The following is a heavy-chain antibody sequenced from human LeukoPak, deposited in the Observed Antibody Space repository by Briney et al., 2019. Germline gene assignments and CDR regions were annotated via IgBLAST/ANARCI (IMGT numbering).Heavy chain of an antibody. CDR3: ARDLNDYSNYGPGGNYYGMDV. CDR1: GGSISSYY. CDR2: IYYSGST. D-gene: IGHD4-11*01. Sequence: PSETLSLTCTVSGGSISSYYWSWIRQPPGKGLEWIGYIYYSGSTNYNPSLKSRVTISVDTSKNQFSLKLSSVTAADTAVYYCARDLNDYSNYGPGGNYYGMDVWGQGTTVTVSS. J-gene: IGHJ6*02. V-gene: IGHV4-59*01.